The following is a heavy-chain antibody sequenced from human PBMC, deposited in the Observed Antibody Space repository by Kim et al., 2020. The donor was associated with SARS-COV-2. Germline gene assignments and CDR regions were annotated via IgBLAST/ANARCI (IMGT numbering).Heavy chain of an antibody. CDR3: ARDGPVYCGGDCYFDY. V-gene: IGHV3-53*01. CDR2: IYSGGST. J-gene: IGHJ4*02. CDR1: GFTVSSNY. D-gene: IGHD2-21*02. Sequence: GSLRLSCAASGFTVSSNYMSWVRQAPGKGLEWVSVIYSGGSTYYADSVKGRFTISRDNSKNTLYLQMNSLRAEDTAVYYCARDGPVYCGGDCYFDYWGQGTLVTVSS.